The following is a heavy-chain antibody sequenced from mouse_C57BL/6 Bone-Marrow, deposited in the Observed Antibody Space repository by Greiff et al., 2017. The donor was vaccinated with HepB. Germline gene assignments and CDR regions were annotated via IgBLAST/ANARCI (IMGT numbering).Heavy chain of an antibody. V-gene: IGHV8-8*01. J-gene: IGHJ3*01. CDR1: GFSLSTFGMG. D-gene: IGHD2-1*01. CDR3: SRFLYYCNLAWFAY. Sequence: QVTLKVCGPGILQPSQTLSLTCSFSGFSLSTFGMGVGWIRQPSGKGLEWLAHIWWDDDKYYNPALKSRLTISKDTSKNQVFLKIANVDTAATATYYCSRFLYYCNLAWFAYWGQGTLVTVSA. CDR2: IWWDDDK.